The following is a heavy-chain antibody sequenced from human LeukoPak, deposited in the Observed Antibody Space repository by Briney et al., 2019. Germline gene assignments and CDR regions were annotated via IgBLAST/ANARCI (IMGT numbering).Heavy chain of an antibody. CDR2: IHSGGNT. J-gene: IGHJ4*02. Sequence: GGSLRLSCAASGFTVSSNYMSWVRQAPGKGLEWVSVIHSGGNTFYADSVKGRFTISRDNSKNTLYLQMNSLRAEDTAVYCCARGDIVVVPTAVGSWDYWGQGTLVTVSS. D-gene: IGHD2-2*01. CDR3: ARGDIVVVPTAVGSWDY. CDR1: GFTVSSNY. V-gene: IGHV3-53*01.